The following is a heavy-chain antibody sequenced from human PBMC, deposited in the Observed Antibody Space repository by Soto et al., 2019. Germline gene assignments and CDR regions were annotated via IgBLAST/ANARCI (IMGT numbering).Heavy chain of an antibody. CDR2: ISGSGGST. J-gene: IGHJ5*02. V-gene: IGHV3-23*01. Sequence: EVQLLESGGGLVQPGGSLRLSCAASGFTFSSYAMSWVRQAPGKGLEWVSAISGSGGSTYYADSVKGRFTISRDNSKNTLYLQMNSLRAEDTAVYYCAKDRAARAFGGGIAAVRFWFDPWGQGTLVTVSS. CDR1: GFTFSSYA. CDR3: AKDRAARAFGGGIAAVRFWFDP. D-gene: IGHD6-13*01.